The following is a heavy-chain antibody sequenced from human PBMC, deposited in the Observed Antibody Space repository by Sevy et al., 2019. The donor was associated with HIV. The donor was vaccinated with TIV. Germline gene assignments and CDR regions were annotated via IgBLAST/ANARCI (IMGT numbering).Heavy chain of an antibody. V-gene: IGHV3-23*01. CDR2: LSFGCGEI. J-gene: IGHJ4*02. D-gene: IGHD2-8*01. Sequence: GGSLRLSCAASGFTFSKYSMSWVHQPPGKGLEWVSTLSFGCGEINYAVSVKGRFTISRDNSKSSVYLQMNNLRPEDTAVYYCAREGCTKPHDYWGQGTLVTVSS. CDR3: AREGCTKPHDY. CDR1: GFTFSKYS.